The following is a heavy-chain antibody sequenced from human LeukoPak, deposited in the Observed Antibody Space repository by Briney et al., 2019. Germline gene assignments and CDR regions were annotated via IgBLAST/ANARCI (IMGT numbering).Heavy chain of an antibody. Sequence: SPTLSLSCDISGDSVSTSGVAWNWVRQSPSRGLEWLGRTYYTSKWNTDYAVSGKSRIVVNPDTSKNQFSLQLNSVTSEDTAVYYCARGRASPFDVWGQGTMVTVSS. J-gene: IGHJ3*01. V-gene: IGHV6-1*01. CDR3: ARGRASPFDV. CDR1: GDSVSTSGVA. CDR2: TYYTSKWNT.